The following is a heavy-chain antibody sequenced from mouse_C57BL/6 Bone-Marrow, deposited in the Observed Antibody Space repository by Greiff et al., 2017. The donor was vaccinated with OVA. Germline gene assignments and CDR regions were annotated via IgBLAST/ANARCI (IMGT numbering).Heavy chain of an antibody. D-gene: IGHD1-1*01. CDR1: GYSITSGYY. CDR2: ISYDGSN. V-gene: IGHV3-6*01. Sequence: EVKLVESGPGLVKPSQSLSLTCPVTGYSITSGYYWNWIRQFPGNKLEWMGYISYDGSNNYNPSLKNRISITRYTSKNQFFLKLNSVTTEDTATYYCAREYPGSLDYWGQGTTLTVSS. CDR3: AREYPGSLDY. J-gene: IGHJ2*01.